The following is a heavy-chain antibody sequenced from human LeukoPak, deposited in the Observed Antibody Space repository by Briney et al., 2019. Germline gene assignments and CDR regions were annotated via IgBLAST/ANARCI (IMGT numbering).Heavy chain of an antibody. CDR2: IYTSGST. D-gene: IGHD3-3*01. CDR1: GGSISSYY. Sequence: SETLSLTCTVSGGSISSYYWSWIRQPPGKGLEWIGYIYTSGSTNYNPSLKSRVTISVDTSKNQFSLKLSSVTAADTAVYYCARQPRRLTIFGVAPFDYWGQGTLVTVSS. V-gene: IGHV4-4*09. J-gene: IGHJ4*02. CDR3: ARQPRRLTIFGVAPFDY.